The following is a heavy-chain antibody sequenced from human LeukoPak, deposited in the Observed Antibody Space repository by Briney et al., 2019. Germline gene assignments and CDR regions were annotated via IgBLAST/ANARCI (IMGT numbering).Heavy chain of an antibody. V-gene: IGHV1-3*01. Sequence: GGSLRLSCAASGFTFSSYAMHWVRQAPGQRLEWMGWINAGNGNTKYSQKFQGRVTITRDTSASTAYMELSSLRSEDTAVYYCAGGRLGYSDVWGQGATVTVSS. CDR3: AGGRLGYSDV. J-gene: IGHJ6*02. CDR2: INAGNGNT. D-gene: IGHD2-15*01. CDR1: GFTFSSYA.